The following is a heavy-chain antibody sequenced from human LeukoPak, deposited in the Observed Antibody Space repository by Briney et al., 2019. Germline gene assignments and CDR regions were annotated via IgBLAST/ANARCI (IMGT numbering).Heavy chain of an antibody. Sequence: GGSLRLSCAASGFTFSSYSMNWVRQAPGKGLEWVSSISSSSSYIYYADSAKGRFTISRDNAKNSLYLQMNSLRAEDTAVYYCARAHEPYGDYFDYWGQGTLVTVSS. CDR3: ARAHEPYGDYFDY. CDR1: GFTFSSYS. D-gene: IGHD4-17*01. V-gene: IGHV3-21*01. CDR2: ISSSSSYI. J-gene: IGHJ4*02.